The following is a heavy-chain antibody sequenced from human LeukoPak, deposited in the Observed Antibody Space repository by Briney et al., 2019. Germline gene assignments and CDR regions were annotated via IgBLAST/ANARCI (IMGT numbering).Heavy chain of an antibody. CDR1: GFTFSSYG. D-gene: IGHD1-26*01. Sequence: GRSPRLSCAASGFTFSSYGMHWVRQAPGKGLEWVAVIWYDGSNKYYADSVKGRFTISRDNSKNTLYLQMNSLRAEDTAVYYCAKDQGGGSLDYWGQGTLVTVSS. J-gene: IGHJ4*02. CDR3: AKDQGGGSLDY. CDR2: IWYDGSNK. V-gene: IGHV3-33*06.